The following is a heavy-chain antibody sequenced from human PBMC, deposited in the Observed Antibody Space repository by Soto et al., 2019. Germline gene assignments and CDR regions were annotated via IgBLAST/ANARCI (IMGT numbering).Heavy chain of an antibody. CDR3: ARSGRITMIVVTSLDI. CDR1: GGTFSSYA. D-gene: IGHD3-22*01. J-gene: IGHJ3*02. CDR2: IIPIFGTA. Sequence: SVKVSCKASGGTFSSYAISWVRQAPGQGLEWMGGIIPIFGTANYAQKFQGRVTITADESTSTAYMELSSLRSEDTAVYYCARSGRITMIVVTSLDIWGQGTIVTVSS. V-gene: IGHV1-69*13.